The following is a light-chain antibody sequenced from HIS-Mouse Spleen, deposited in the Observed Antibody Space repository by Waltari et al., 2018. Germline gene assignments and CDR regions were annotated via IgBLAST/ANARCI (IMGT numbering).Light chain of an antibody. J-gene: IGLJ3*02. CDR1: SSDVGGYNY. CDR2: EVS. V-gene: IGLV2-14*01. Sequence: QSALTQPASVSGSPGQSITISCTGTSSDVGGYNYVSWYQQHPGKAPKLMIYEVSNRPSGVSIRFSGSKSGNTASLTISGLQAEDEADYYCSSYTSSSWVFGGGTKLTVL. CDR3: SSYTSSSWV.